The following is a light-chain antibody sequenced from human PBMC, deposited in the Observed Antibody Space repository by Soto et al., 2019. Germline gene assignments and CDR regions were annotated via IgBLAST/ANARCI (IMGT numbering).Light chain of an antibody. J-gene: IGKJ1*01. CDR3: KQYGSSPTT. Sequence: EIVMTQSPATLSVSPGERATLSCRASQSVTSSYLAWWQQKPGQAHRLLIYGAYSRATGIQDRFSGSGPGTDFTLTIRRLEPEDFAVYFCKQYGSSPTTFGQGTKVDIK. CDR2: GAY. V-gene: IGKV3-20*01. CDR1: QSVTSSY.